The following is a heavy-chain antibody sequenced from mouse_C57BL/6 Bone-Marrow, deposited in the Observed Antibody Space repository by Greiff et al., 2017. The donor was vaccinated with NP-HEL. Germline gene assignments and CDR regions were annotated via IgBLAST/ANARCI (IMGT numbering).Heavy chain of an antibody. D-gene: IGHD2-4*01. Sequence: EVKVVESGGGLVQPGGSLSLSCAASGFTFTDYYMSWVRQPPGKALEWLGFIRNKANGYTTEYSASVKGRFTISRDNSQSILYLQMNALRAEDSATYYCARSSYDYDVWFAYWGQGTLVTVSA. CDR3: ARSSYDYDVWFAY. V-gene: IGHV7-3*01. J-gene: IGHJ3*01. CDR1: GFTFTDYY. CDR2: IRNKANGYTT.